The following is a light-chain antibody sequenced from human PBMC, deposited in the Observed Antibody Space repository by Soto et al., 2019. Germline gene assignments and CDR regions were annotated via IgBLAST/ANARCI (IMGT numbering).Light chain of an antibody. V-gene: IGKV2-28*01. Sequence: DIVMPQSPLSLPVTPGEPASISCRSSQSLLHSNGYNYLDWYLQKPGQSPQLLIYLGSNRASGVPDRFSGSGSGTDFTLKISRVEAEDVGVYYCMQALQTPITFGQGTRLEIK. CDR1: QSLLHSNGYNY. CDR3: MQALQTPIT. J-gene: IGKJ5*01. CDR2: LGS.